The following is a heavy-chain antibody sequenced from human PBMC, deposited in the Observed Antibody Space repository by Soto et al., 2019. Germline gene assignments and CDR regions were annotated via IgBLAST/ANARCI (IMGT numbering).Heavy chain of an antibody. CDR2: IYYSENT. J-gene: IGHJ6*03. V-gene: IGHV4-39*01. Sequence: PSETLSLTCTVSGGSISSSSNHWGWIRQPPGKGLEWIGNIYYSENTYYNPSLKSRVTISVDTSKNQFSLRLSSVTAADTAVYYCARGRDSNYDFWSGYFRTGLKNYYYYMDVWGKGTTVTVSS. CDR1: GGSISSSSNH. D-gene: IGHD3-3*01. CDR3: ARGRDSNYDFWSGYFRTGLKNYYYYMDV.